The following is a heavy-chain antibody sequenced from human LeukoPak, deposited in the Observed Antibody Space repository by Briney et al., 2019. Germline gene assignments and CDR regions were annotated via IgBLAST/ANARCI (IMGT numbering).Heavy chain of an antibody. CDR3: ARNLIAVTGSGPDSSYYYIDV. V-gene: IGHV1-69*05. Sequence: VASVKVSCKASADTFQKYAISWVRQAPGQGLEWMGGFIPIFGSADYMQKFQGRVTFSTYESMTTAYMDLSSLTSEDTAVYYCARNLIAVTGSGPDSSYYYIDVWGKGTTVIVSS. CDR1: ADTFQKYA. CDR2: FIPIFGSA. J-gene: IGHJ6*03. D-gene: IGHD6-19*01.